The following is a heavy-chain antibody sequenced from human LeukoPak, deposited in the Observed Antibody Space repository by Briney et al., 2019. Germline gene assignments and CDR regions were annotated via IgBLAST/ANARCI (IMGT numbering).Heavy chain of an antibody. J-gene: IGHJ4*02. CDR1: GYTFTSYY. D-gene: IGHD3-10*01. CDR2: INTSGGST. V-gene: IGHV1-46*01. CDR3: ARVRGYYGSGSYSQYYFDY. Sequence: GASVKVSCKASGYTFTSYYMHWVRQAPGHGLEWMGIINTSGGSTSYAQKFQGRVTMTRDTSTSTVYMELSSLRSEDTAVYYCARVRGYYGSGSYSQYYFDYWGQGTLVTVSS.